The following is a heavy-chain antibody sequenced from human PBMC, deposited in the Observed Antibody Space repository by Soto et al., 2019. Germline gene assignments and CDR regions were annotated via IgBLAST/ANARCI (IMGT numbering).Heavy chain of an antibody. CDR3: ARTSSRTRTFFDY. D-gene: IGHD1-7*01. V-gene: IGHV1-18*01. CDR2: ISGYNGNT. CDR1: GYTFSSYG. Sequence: ASVKVSCKASGYTFSSYGISWVRQAPGQGLEWMGWISGYNGNTNYAQKLQGRVTMTTDTSTSTAYMELRSLRSADTAVYYCARTSSRTRTFFDYWGQGTLVSVSS. J-gene: IGHJ4*02.